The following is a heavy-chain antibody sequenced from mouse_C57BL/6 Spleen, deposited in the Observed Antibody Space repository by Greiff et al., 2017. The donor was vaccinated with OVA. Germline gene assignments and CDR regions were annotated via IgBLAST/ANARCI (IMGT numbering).Heavy chain of an antibody. CDR3: TAGPYFDY. CDR1: GFTFSNYW. J-gene: IGHJ2*01. CDR2: IRLKSDNYAT. Sequence: EVHLVESGGGLVQPGGSMKLSCVASGFTFSNYWMNWVRQSPEKGLEWVAQIRLKSDNYATHYAESVKGRFTISRDDSKSSVYLQMNNLRAEDTGIYYCTAGPYFDYWGQGTTLTVSS. V-gene: IGHV6-3*01.